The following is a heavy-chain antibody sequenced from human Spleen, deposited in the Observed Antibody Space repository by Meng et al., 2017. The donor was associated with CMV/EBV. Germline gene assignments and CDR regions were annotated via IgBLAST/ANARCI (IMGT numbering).Heavy chain of an antibody. V-gene: IGHV1-8*03. CDR1: GYTFTSYD. Sequence: ASVKVSCKASGYTFTSYDINWVRQATGQGLEWMGWMSPNSGNTGFAQKFQGRVTIARNTSISTAYMELSSLRSEDTAVYYCARQAPAAIPHSAYYYYGMDVWGQGTTVTVSS. D-gene: IGHD2-2*01. CDR2: MSPNSGNT. CDR3: ARQAPAAIPHSAYYYYGMDV. J-gene: IGHJ6*02.